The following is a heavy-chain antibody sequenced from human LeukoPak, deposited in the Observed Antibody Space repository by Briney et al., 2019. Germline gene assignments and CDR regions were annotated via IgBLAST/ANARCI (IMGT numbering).Heavy chain of an antibody. V-gene: IGHV3-48*03. CDR1: GFTLSSFE. CDR2: ISSSGRTI. D-gene: IGHD2-15*01. Sequence: GGSLRLSCAASGFTLSSFEMNWVRQAPGKGLEWVSYISSSGRTIYYADSVKGRFTISRDNAKNSLSLQINSLRAEDTAVYCARDSGVGPCLFCSGFDIWGQGTMVTVSS. CDR3: ARDSGVGPCLFCSGFDI. J-gene: IGHJ3*02.